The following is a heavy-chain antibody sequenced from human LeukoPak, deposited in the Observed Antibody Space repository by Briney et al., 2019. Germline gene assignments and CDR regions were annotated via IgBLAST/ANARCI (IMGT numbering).Heavy chain of an antibody. J-gene: IGHJ6*03. D-gene: IGHD3-16*01. CDR3: ARCGVWDYYYYYMDV. CDR1: GGSISSYY. Sequence: SETLSLTCTVSGGSISSYYWSWIRQPPGKGLEWIGYIYFSGSTNYNPSLKSRVIISVDTSKNQFSLKLSSVTAADTAVYYCARCGVWDYYYYYMDVWGKGTTVTVSS. CDR2: IYFSGST. V-gene: IGHV4-59*01.